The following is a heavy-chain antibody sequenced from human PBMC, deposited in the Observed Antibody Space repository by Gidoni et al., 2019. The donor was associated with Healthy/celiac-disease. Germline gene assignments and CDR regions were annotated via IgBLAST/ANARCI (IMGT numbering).Heavy chain of an antibody. Sequence: EVQLVESGGGLVQPGGSLRLSCVASGFTFSSYSMNWVRQAPGKGLEWVSYISSSSSTTYYADSVKGRFTISRDNAKNSLYLQMNSLRDEDTAVYYCARYGGYCSGGSCGYWGQGTLVTVSS. CDR3: ARYGGYCSGGSCGY. CDR1: GFTFSSYS. V-gene: IGHV3-48*02. CDR2: ISSSSSTT. D-gene: IGHD2-15*01. J-gene: IGHJ4*02.